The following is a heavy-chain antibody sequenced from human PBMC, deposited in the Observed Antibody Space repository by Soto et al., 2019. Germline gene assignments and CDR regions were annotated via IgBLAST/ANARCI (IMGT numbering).Heavy chain of an antibody. J-gene: IGHJ4*02. CDR3: GRDSGFGGSIDY. CDR1: GFTFSRYS. V-gene: IGHV3-48*02. D-gene: IGHD3-10*01. Sequence: PGGSLRLSCAASGFTFSRYSFKWVRQAPGKGLEWVSHITSASTTIYYADSVKGRFTISRDNAKNSLSLQMNSLRDEDTAVYYCGRDSGFGGSIDYWGQGILVTVSS. CDR2: ITSASTTI.